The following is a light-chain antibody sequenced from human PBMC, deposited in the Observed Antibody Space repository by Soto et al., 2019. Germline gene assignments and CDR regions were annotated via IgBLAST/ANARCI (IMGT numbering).Light chain of an antibody. J-gene: IGKJ2*01. CDR2: GTS. CDR1: QSISSSY. V-gene: IGKV3-20*01. CDR3: QQYGSSPYT. Sequence: EIVLTQSPGTLSLSPGERATHSCRASQSISSSYLAWYQQKPGQAPRLLIYGTSSRATGIPDRFSGSGSGTDCTLTISRLEPEDFAVYFFQQYGSSPYTVGQGTKLEI.